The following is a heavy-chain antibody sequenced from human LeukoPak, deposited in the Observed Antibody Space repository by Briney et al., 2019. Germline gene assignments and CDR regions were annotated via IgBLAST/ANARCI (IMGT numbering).Heavy chain of an antibody. Sequence: GGSLRLSCAASEFSFGSNYMTWVRQAPGKGLEWVSLIYSGGSTYYSDSVKGRFTISRDNSKNTLYLQMNSLRAEDTAVYYCAKPLYYYGSGTTYYFDYWGQGTLVTVSS. CDR1: EFSFGSNY. J-gene: IGHJ4*02. D-gene: IGHD3-10*01. CDR2: IYSGGST. CDR3: AKPLYYYGSGTTYYFDY. V-gene: IGHV3-66*04.